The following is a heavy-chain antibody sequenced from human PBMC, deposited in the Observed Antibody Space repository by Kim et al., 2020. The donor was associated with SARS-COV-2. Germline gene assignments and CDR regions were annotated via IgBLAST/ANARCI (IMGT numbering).Heavy chain of an antibody. CDR3: ANNRLDSTNYPGGLDV. CDR1: GDSISSYY. CDR2: VFYTGTY. J-gene: IGHJ6*02. D-gene: IGHD4-4*01. Sequence: SQTLSLTCTVSGDSISSYYWSWIRQPPGKGLGWIGYVFYTGTYNYNSSLKSRVTISVDTSKNQFSLKLSSVTAADTAVYYCANNRLDSTNYPGGLDVWGQ. V-gene: IGHV4-59*13.